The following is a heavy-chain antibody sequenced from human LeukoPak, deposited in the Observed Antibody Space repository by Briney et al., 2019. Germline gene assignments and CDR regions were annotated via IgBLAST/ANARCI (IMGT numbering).Heavy chain of an antibody. CDR2: ISGSAGST. CDR1: GFTFSSYA. Sequence: PGGSLRLSCAASGFTFSSYAMSWVRQAPGKGLEWVAAISGSAGSTYYADSVKGRFTISRDNSKNTLYLQMNSLRAEDTAVYYCAKDHLYCSGGSCYGDYWGQGNMVTVSS. V-gene: IGHV3-23*01. D-gene: IGHD2-15*01. CDR3: AKDHLYCSGGSCYGDY. J-gene: IGHJ4*02.